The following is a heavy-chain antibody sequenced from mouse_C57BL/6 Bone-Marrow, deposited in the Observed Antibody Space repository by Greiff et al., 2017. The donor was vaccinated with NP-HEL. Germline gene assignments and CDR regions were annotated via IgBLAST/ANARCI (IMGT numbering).Heavy chain of an antibody. CDR2: IYPGNSDT. D-gene: IGHD2-4*01. Sequence: VQLQQSGTVLARPGASVKMSCKTSGYTFTSYGMHWVNQRPGQGLEWIGAIYPGNSDTSYNQKFKGKAKLTAVTSASTAYMELSSLTNEDSAVDYCTRVASTMIKAWYFDVWGTGTTVTVSS. J-gene: IGHJ1*03. V-gene: IGHV1-5*01. CDR3: TRVASTMIKAWYFDV. CDR1: GYTFTSYG.